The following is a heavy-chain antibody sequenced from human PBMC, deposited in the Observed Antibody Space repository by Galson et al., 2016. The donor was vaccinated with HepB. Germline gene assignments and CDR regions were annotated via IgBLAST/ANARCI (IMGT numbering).Heavy chain of an antibody. V-gene: IGHV5-51*01. J-gene: IGHJ5*02. CDR3: ASSYYYDSSTYYSGEHNWFDP. Sequence: QSGAEVKKPGESLKISCEASGSTFTNYWIAWVRQMPGKGLEWMGMIYPGDSDTRYSPSFQGQVTISADKSISTVYLQWSRLKASDTAMYYCASSYYYDSSTYYSGEHNWFDPWGQGTLVTVSS. CDR2: IYPGDSDT. D-gene: IGHD3-22*01. CDR1: GSTFTNYW.